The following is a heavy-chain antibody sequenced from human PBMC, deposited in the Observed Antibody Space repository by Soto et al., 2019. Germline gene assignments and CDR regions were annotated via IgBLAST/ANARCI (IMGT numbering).Heavy chain of an antibody. D-gene: IGHD3-22*01. Sequence: SVKVSCKASGFTFTSSAVQWVRQARGQRLEWIGWIVVGSGNTNYAQKFQERVTITRDMSTSTAYMELSSLRSEDTAVYYCAASYYYDSSGYYLLHYYYYYGMDVWGQGPKVTVSS. V-gene: IGHV1-58*01. CDR2: IVVGSGNT. CDR1: GFTFTSSA. J-gene: IGHJ6*02. CDR3: AASYYYDSSGYYLLHYYYYYGMDV.